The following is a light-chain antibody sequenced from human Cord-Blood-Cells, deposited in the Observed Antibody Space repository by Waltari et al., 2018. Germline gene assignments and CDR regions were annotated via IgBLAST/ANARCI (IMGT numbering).Light chain of an antibody. V-gene: IGKV4-1*01. CDR3: QQYYSTLTWT. CDR1: QSVLYSSNNKNY. CDR2: WAS. J-gene: IGKJ1*01. Sequence: DIVMTQSPDSLAVSLGERATINCKSSQSVLYSSNNKNYLAWYQQKPGQPPKLLLYWASTRESGVPDRFSGSGSGTDFTLTSSSLQAEDVAVYYCQQYYSTLTWTFGQGTKVEIK.